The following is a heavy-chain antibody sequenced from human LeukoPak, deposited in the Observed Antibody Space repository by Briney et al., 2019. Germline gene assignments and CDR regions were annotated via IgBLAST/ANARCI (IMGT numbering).Heavy chain of an antibody. CDR3: AREIAAPLTYTFDY. CDR2: ISAYNGNT. Sequence: ASVKVSCKASGYTFTSYGISWVRQAPGQGLEWMGWISAYNGNTNYAQKLQGRVTMTTDTSTSTAYMELRSLRSEDTAVYYCAREIAAPLTYTFDYWGQGTLVTVSS. V-gene: IGHV1-18*01. J-gene: IGHJ4*02. D-gene: IGHD6-6*01. CDR1: GYTFTSYG.